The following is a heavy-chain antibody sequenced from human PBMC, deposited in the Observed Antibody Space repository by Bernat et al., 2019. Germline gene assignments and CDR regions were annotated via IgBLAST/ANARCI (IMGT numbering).Heavy chain of an antibody. J-gene: IGHJ4*02. CDR3: ARARGGFWSNCEVGGLDC. D-gene: IGHD3-3*01. V-gene: IGHV3-53*01. Sequence: EVQLVESGGGLIQPGGSLRLSCAASGFTVSTNYMSWVRQAPGKGLEWVSLIYSGGSTYYADSVKGRFTISRDNSKNTLFLQMNSLRAEDTAVYYCARARGGFWSNCEVGGLDCWGQGTLVTVSS. CDR2: IYSGGST. CDR1: GFTVSTNY.